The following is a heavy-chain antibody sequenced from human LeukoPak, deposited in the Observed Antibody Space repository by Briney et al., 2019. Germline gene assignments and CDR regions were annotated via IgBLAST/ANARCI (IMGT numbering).Heavy chain of an antibody. Sequence: PGGSLRLSCAASGFTFSGSALHWVRQASGKGLEWVGRIRSTANGYATAYAASVKGRFTISRDDSKNTAYLQMNSLKTEDTAVYYCARGHSFSSSWSRSALAIWGQGTMVTVSS. CDR1: GFTFSGSA. CDR2: IRSTANGYAT. D-gene: IGHD6-13*01. CDR3: ARGHSFSSSWSRSALAI. J-gene: IGHJ3*02. V-gene: IGHV3-73*01.